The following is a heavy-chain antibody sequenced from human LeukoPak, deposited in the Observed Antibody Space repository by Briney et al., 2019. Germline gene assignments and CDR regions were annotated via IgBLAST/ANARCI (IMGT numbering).Heavy chain of an antibody. CDR3: ARGGLELPDY. CDR1: GGSVSSGSYF. Sequence: SETLSLTCTVSGGSVSSGSYFWSWIRKPPGRGLEYIGYFYYRGTTKYNPSLKSRVTISVDTSKNQYSLDLTSVTAADTAVYYCARGGLELPDYWGQGAQVTVSS. J-gene: IGHJ4*02. CDR2: FYYRGTT. D-gene: IGHD1-26*01. V-gene: IGHV4-61*01.